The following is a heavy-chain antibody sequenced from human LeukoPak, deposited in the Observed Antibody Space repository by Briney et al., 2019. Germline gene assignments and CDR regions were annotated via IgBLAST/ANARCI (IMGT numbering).Heavy chain of an antibody. Sequence: SVKVSCKASGGTFSSYAISWVRQATGQGLEWMGRIIPIFGTANYAQKFQGRVTITTDESTSTAYMELSSLRSEDTAVYYCARMGGYYGSGSYSDWGQGTLVTVSS. V-gene: IGHV1-69*05. CDR2: IIPIFGTA. CDR1: GGTFSSYA. D-gene: IGHD3-10*01. CDR3: ARMGGYYGSGSYSD. J-gene: IGHJ4*02.